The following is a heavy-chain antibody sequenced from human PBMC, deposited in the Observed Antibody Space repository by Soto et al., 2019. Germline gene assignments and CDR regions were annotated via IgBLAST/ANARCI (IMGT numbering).Heavy chain of an antibody. CDR1: GGSISSGDYY. Sequence: QVQLQESGPGLVKPSQTLSLTCTVSGGSISSGDYYWSWIRQPPGKGLEWIGYLYYSGSTYYNSSLKSRVTISIDTSKNQFSLKLSSVTAADTDVYYCARVQVLRDNPCWGQGTLVTVSS. D-gene: IGHD3-3*01. CDR2: LYYSGST. V-gene: IGHV4-30-4*01. J-gene: IGHJ4*02. CDR3: ARVQVLRDNPC.